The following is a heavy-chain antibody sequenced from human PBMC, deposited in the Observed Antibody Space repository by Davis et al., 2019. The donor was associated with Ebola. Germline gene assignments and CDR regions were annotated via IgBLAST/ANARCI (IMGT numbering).Heavy chain of an antibody. V-gene: IGHV3-23*01. D-gene: IGHD3-22*01. CDR3: ANGNYDSDGYWGYWLDP. CDR2: ISGSGAST. Sequence: GESLKISCSASGFTFRTYAMNWVRQAPGKGLEWVSSISGSGASTYYADSVKGRFTISRDNSKNTLNLQMNSLRAEDTAVYYCANGNYDSDGYWGYWLDPWGQGTLVTVSS. J-gene: IGHJ5*02. CDR1: GFTFRTYA.